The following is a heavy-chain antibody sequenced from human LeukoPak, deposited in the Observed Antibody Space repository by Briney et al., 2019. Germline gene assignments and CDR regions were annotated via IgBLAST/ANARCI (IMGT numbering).Heavy chain of an antibody. CDR1: GYTFTGQY. J-gene: IGHJ4*02. V-gene: IGHV1-2*02. CDR3: ARVGSGWYLLY. D-gene: IGHD6-19*01. CDR2: INPNSGAT. Sequence: GASVKVSCKASGYTFTGQYLHWVRQAPAQGLEWMGWINPNSGATTYAQTFQGRVTMTRDTSISTVYMDLSSLTSDDTAVYYCARVGSGWYLLYWGQGTLVTVSS.